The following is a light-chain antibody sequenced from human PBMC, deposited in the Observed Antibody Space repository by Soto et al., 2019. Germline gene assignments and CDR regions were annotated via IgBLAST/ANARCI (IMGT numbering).Light chain of an antibody. V-gene: IGKV1-8*01. Sequence: AIRMTQSPSSFSASTGDRVTITCRASQGISSYLAWYQQKPGKVPKLLIYAAPTLQSGVPSRFSGSGSGTDFTLTISCLQSEDFATYYCQQYYSYPRTFGQGTKVDIK. CDR3: QQYYSYPRT. J-gene: IGKJ1*01. CDR1: QGISSY. CDR2: AAP.